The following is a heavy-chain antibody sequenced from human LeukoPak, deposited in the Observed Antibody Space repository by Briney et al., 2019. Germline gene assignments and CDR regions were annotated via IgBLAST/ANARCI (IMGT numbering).Heavy chain of an antibody. D-gene: IGHD3-22*01. CDR2: LAVGSGNT. Sequence: ASVKVSCKASGFSFSSSSMQWXRQAXGQRLEWIGWLAVGSGNTNYAQKFQGRVTITRDMSTSTAYMELSGLRSEDTALYYCAAVFGSGYYYYFDYWGQGSLVTVSS. CDR3: AAVFGSGYYYYFDY. V-gene: IGHV1-58*02. CDR1: GFSFSSSS. J-gene: IGHJ4*02.